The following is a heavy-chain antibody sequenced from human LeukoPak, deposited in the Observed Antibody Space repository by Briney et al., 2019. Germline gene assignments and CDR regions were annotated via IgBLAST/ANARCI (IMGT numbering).Heavy chain of an antibody. CDR2: IIPIFGTA. J-gene: IGHJ6*02. CDR3: ASRYYYDMGMDV. Sequence: ASVKVSCKASGGTFSSYAISWVRQAPGQGLEWMGGIIPIFGTANYAQKFQGRVTITADKSTSTAYMELSSLRSEDTAVYYCASRYYYDMGMDVWGQGTTVTVSS. CDR1: GGTFSSYA. D-gene: IGHD3-22*01. V-gene: IGHV1-69*06.